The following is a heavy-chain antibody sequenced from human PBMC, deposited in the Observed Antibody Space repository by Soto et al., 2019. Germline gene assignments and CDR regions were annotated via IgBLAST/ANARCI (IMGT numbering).Heavy chain of an antibody. J-gene: IGHJ4*02. D-gene: IGHD3-22*01. V-gene: IGHV5-51*01. CDR1: GYSFTSHW. Sequence: PGESLKISCKGSGYSFTSHWIGWVRQMPGKGLEWMGIIYPGDSDTRYSPSFQGQVTISADKSISTAYLQWSSLKASDTAMYYCARTYYYDSSGYHSLFAYWGQGTLVTVSS. CDR3: ARTYYYDSSGYHSLFAY. CDR2: IYPGDSDT.